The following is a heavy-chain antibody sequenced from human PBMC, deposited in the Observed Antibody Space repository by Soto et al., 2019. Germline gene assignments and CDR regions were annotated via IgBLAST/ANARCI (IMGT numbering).Heavy chain of an antibody. J-gene: IGHJ4*02. CDR1: GYTFTSYG. CDR3: ARDRLEYCSSTSCYRNHPPNPASDY. D-gene: IGHD2-2*01. CDR2: ISAYNGNT. V-gene: IGHV1-18*01. Sequence: QVQLVQSGAEVKKPGASVKVSCKASGYTFTSYGISWVRQAPGQGLEWMGWISAYNGNTNYAQKLQGRVTMTTNTAKKRKGRTNMTPDAHTSTAYMEVRSLRSGDTAVYYCARDRLEYCSSTSCYRNHPPNPASDYWGQGTLVTVSS.